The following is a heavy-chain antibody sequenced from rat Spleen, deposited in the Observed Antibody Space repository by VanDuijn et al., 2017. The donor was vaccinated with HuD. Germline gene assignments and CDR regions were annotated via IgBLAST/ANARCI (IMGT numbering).Heavy chain of an antibody. CDR3: ASFPQLGAYWYFDC. CDR1: GYSITSSYR. Sequence: EVQLQESGPGLVKPSQSLSLTCSVTGYSITSSYRWNWIRKFPGNKLEWMGYINSAGSTNCNPSLKSRISITGATSKNQFFLQVNSIASEDTATYYCASFPQLGAYWYFDCWGPGTMVTVSS. D-gene: IGHD5-1*01. J-gene: IGHJ1*01. V-gene: IGHV3-3*01. CDR2: INSAGST.